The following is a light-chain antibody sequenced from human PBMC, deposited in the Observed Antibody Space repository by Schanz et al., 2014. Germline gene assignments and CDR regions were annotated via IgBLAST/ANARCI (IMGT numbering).Light chain of an antibody. CDR2: GVS. V-gene: IGKV3-20*01. CDR3: QQYGSSPVT. CDR1: QSVSSSY. Sequence: EIVLTQSPGTLSLSPGERATLSCRASQSVSSSYLAWYQQNPGQAPRLLIYGVSSSATGIPDSFSGSGSGTDFTLTISRLEPEDFAVYYCQQYGSSPVTFGGGTKV. J-gene: IGKJ4*01.